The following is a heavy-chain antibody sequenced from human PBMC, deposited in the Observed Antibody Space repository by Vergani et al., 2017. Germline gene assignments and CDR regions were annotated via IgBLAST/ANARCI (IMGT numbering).Heavy chain of an antibody. Sequence: QVQLQQWGAGLLKPSETLSLTCAVYGGSFSGYYWGWIRQPPGKGLEWIGRIYHSRSTYYNPSLKSRVTISVDTSKNQFSLKLSSVTAADTAVYYCARLRYYDSSGYYNYFDYWGQGTLVTVSS. CDR2: IYHSRST. J-gene: IGHJ4*02. CDR3: ARLRYYDSSGYYNYFDY. CDR1: GGSFSGYY. V-gene: IGHV4-34*01. D-gene: IGHD3-22*01.